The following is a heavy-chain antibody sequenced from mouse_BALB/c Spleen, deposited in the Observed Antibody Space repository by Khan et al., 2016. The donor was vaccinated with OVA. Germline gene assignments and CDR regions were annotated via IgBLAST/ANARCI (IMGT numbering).Heavy chain of an antibody. D-gene: IGHD2-14*01. J-gene: IGHJ3*01. V-gene: IGHV9-3*02. CDR3: ARDYYMYVSWFAY. CDR2: INTNNGEP. CDR1: GYTFTNYG. Sequence: QIQLVQSGPELKKPGETVKISCKAAGYTFTNYGMNWVKQAPGKGLKWMGWINTNNGEPTFAEEFKERFAFSLETSASTANLQINSLINKNTATYFSARDYYMYVSWFAYLGQGTLVTVSA.